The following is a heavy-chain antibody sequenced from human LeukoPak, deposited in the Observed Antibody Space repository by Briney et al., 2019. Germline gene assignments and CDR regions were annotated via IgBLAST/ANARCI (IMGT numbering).Heavy chain of an antibody. V-gene: IGHV4-34*01. J-gene: IGHJ4*02. Sequence: SETLSLTCAVYGGSFSGYYWSCIRQPPGKGLEWIGEINHSGSTNYNPSLKSRVTISVDTSKNQFSLKLSSVTAADTAVYYCARAWGCFGEFPDYWGQGTLVTVSS. CDR2: INHSGST. D-gene: IGHD3-10*01. CDR1: GGSFSGYY. CDR3: ARAWGCFGEFPDY.